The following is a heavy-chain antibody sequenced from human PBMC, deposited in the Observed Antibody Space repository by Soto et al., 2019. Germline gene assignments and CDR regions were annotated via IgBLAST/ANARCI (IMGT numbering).Heavy chain of an antibody. D-gene: IGHD3-22*01. CDR2: VNPSGGST. J-gene: IGHJ4*02. CDR1: GYIFTAYS. Sequence: QVHLEQSGAEVKKPGASVKVSCKASGYIFTAYSMHWVRRAPGQGLQWMGVVNPSGGSTNYAQKFQGRVTSTADESTNTAYMDLSSLKSEDTAIYYCAMGGSGYGWFNEFWGQGTLVTVSS. CDR3: AMGGSGYGWFNEF. V-gene: IGHV1-46*01.